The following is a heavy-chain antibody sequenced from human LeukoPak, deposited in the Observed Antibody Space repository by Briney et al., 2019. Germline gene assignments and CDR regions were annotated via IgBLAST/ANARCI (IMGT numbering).Heavy chain of an antibody. CDR3: AKGRYCSGGSCYSGVGYFDY. Sequence: PGGSLRLSCAASGFTFSSYAMSWVRQAPGKGLEWVSAISGSGGSTYHADSVKGRFTISRDNSKNTLYLQMNSLRAEDTAVYYCAKGRYCSGGSCYSGVGYFDYWGQGTLVTVSS. CDR2: ISGSGGST. V-gene: IGHV3-23*01. CDR1: GFTFSSYA. J-gene: IGHJ4*02. D-gene: IGHD2-15*01.